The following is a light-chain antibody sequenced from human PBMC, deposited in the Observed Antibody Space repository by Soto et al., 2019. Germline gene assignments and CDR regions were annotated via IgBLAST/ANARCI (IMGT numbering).Light chain of an antibody. V-gene: IGKV3-20*01. CDR3: QEYGSSPLT. CDR1: QTVNNQY. Sequence: VLMQSRRTLSLSPGETATLSCRASQTVNNQYLAWYQQIPGQAPRLLSSGASAMATGTPDRLRGSASGTDLTLTRSRLEDEDFALYYSQEYGSSPLTFGGGTKV. J-gene: IGKJ4*01. CDR2: GAS.